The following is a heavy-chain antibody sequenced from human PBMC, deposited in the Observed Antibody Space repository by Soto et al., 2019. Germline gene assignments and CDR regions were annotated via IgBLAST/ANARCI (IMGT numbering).Heavy chain of an antibody. CDR3: AKDQASGQGSFDS. J-gene: IGHJ4*02. V-gene: IGHV3-30*18. Sequence: GGSLRLSCAASGFTFNIYGMHWVRQAPDKGLEWVALISYDGSNQYYADSVKGRSTISRDNSKNTLFLQMNSLRADDTAVYYCAKDQASGQGSFDSWGQGTLVTVSS. CDR1: GFTFNIYG. CDR2: ISYDGSNQ.